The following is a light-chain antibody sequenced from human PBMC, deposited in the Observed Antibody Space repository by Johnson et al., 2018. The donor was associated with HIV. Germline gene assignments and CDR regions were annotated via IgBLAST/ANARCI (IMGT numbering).Light chain of an antibody. CDR3: GTWDNSPSAPDV. J-gene: IGLJ1*01. Sequence: QPVLTQPPSVSAAPGQKVTISCSGSSSNIGDNSVSWYQHLPGTAPKLLIYDDNKRPSGIPDRFSGSKSGTSATLGITGLQPGDEADYYCGTWDNSPSAPDVIGPGTKVTFL. CDR1: SSNIGDNS. CDR2: DDN. V-gene: IGLV1-51*01.